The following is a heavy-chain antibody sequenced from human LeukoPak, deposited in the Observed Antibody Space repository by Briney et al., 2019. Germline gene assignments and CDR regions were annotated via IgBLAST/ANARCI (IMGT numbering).Heavy chain of an antibody. V-gene: IGHV4-38-2*01. CDR1: GYSISSGYY. D-gene: IGHD2-15*01. Sequence: SETLSLTCAVSGYSISSGYYWGWIRQPPGKGLEWIGSIYHSGSTYYNPSLKSRVTISVDTSKNQFSLKLSSVTAADTAVYYCARLGILYFDYWGQGTLVTVSS. CDR2: IYHSGST. CDR3: ARLGILYFDY. J-gene: IGHJ4*02.